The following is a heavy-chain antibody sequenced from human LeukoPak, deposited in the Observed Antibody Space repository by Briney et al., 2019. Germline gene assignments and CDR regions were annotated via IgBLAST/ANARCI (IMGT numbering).Heavy chain of an antibody. CDR1: GFTVSSNY. V-gene: IGHV3-66*01. Sequence: GGSLRLSCAASGFTVSSNYMSWVRQAPGKGLEWVSVIYSGGSTYYADSVKGRFTISRDNSKNTLYLQMNSLRAEDTAVYYCARGYDGMYFFDYWGQGTLVTVSS. CDR2: IYSGGST. CDR3: ARGYDGMYFFDY. J-gene: IGHJ4*02. D-gene: IGHD5-12*01.